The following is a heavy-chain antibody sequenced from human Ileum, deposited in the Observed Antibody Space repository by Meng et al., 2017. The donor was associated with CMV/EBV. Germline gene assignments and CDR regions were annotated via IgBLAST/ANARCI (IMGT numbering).Heavy chain of an antibody. V-gene: IGHV3-43*01. Sequence: EVQLVESGGLVVQPGGSLGLSCAASGFTFDDYSMHWVRQRPGKGLEWISIINWDGTNTDYADSVRGRFTISRDNSRNSLYLEMNSLRTEDTAFYFCARDGHWGQGTLVTVSS. J-gene: IGHJ4*02. CDR2: INWDGTNT. CDR3: ARDGH. CDR1: GFTFDDYS.